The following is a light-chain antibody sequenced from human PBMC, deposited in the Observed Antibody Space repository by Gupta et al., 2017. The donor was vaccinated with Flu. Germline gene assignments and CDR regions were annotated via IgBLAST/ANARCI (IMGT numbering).Light chain of an antibody. V-gene: IGLV1-47*01. CDR3: AGWDDSRSAWV. J-gene: IGLJ3*02. Sequence: QPVLTQPPSASGTPGQRVTMSCSGSSPNIGSNFVYWYQQHPGTAPTLLIYRNIQRPSGVPDRFSGSKSGTSASLAISGLRAEDEADYYCAGWDDSRSAWVFGGGTKLTVL. CDR2: RNI. CDR1: SPNIGSNF.